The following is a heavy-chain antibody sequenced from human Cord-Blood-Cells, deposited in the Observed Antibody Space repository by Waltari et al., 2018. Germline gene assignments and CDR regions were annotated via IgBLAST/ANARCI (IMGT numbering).Heavy chain of an antibody. J-gene: IGHJ5*02. Sequence: QVQLVQSGAEVKKPGSSVKVSCKASGGTFSSYAISGVRQAPGQGLEWMGGIIPILGIANYAQKFQGRVTITADESTSTAYMELSSLRSEDTAVYYCARDRQAAPNWFDPWGQGTLVTVSS. CDR3: ARDRQAAPNWFDP. D-gene: IGHD6-6*01. CDR1: GGTFSSYA. CDR2: IIPILGIA. V-gene: IGHV1-69*04.